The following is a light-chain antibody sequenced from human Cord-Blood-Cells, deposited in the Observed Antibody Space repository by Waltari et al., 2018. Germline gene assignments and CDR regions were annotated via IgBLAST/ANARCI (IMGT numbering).Light chain of an antibody. Sequence: IQLTQSPSSLSASVGDRVTITCRASQGISSYLAWYQQKPGKAPKLLIYAASTLQSGVPSRFSGSGSGTDFTLTISSLQPDDFVTYYCQQLNSYPPMYTFGQGTKLEIK. CDR1: QGISSY. J-gene: IGKJ2*01. V-gene: IGKV1-9*01. CDR3: QQLNSYPPMYT. CDR2: AAS.